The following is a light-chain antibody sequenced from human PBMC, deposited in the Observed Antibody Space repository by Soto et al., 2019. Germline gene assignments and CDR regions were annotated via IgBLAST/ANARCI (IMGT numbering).Light chain of an antibody. CDR2: EVS. CDR3: LSWTTRRALV. V-gene: IGLV2-14*01. J-gene: IGLJ2*01. CDR1: SSDVGSFNF. Sequence: QSALTQPASVSGAPGQSIAISCTGTSSDVGSFNFVSWYQQHPGKVPKLIIYEVSNRPSGVSSRFSGSKSGDTASLIISGLQAEDEADYHCLSWTTRRALVFGGGTKLTVL.